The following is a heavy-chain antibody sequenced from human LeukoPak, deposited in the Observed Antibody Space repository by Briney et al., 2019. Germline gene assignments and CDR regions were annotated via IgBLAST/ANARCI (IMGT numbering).Heavy chain of an antibody. J-gene: IGHJ4*02. V-gene: IGHV3-23*01. CDR1: GFTFSNSA. D-gene: IGHD6-19*01. CDR3: AKERYSSGWSDSFDY. Sequence: GGSLRLSCAASGFTFSNSAMTWVRQAPGKGLEWVASISDGGGDTYYADPVKGRFTISRVNSKSTLCLQMNSLRAEDTAVYYCAKERYSSGWSDSFDYWGQGTLVTVSS. CDR2: ISDGGGDT.